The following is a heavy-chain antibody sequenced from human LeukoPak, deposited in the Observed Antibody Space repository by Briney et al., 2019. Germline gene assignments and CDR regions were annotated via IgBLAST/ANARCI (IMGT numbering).Heavy chain of an antibody. CDR1: GYSISSGYY. D-gene: IGHD1-26*01. V-gene: IGHV4-38-2*01. J-gene: IGHJ4*02. Sequence: SETLSLTCAVSGYSISSGYYWGWIRQPPGKGLEWIGNIYHSGSTYYNPSLKSRVTISEDTSKNQFSLNLSSVTAADTALYYCAIGSYYPYWGQGTLVTVSS. CDR2: IYHSGST. CDR3: AIGSYYPY.